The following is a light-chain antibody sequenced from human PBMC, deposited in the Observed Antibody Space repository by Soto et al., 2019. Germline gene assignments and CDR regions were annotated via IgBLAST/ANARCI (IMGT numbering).Light chain of an antibody. V-gene: IGKV3-11*01. CDR3: QQRSNWYT. CDR2: DAS. J-gene: IGKJ2*01. CDR1: QSVNIY. Sequence: EIVLTQSPATLSLSPGERATLSCRASQSVNIYLAWYQQKPGQAPRLLIYDASNRATGIPARFSGSGSGTDFTLTISSLEPEDFAVYYCQQRSNWYTFGQGTKVDIK.